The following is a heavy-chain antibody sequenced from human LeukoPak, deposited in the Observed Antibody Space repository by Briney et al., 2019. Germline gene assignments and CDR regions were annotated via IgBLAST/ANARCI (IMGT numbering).Heavy chain of an antibody. D-gene: IGHD1-14*01. J-gene: IGHJ4*02. CDR2: IYHSGNT. CDR3: TRGLAPDPGYYDS. CDR1: GGPISGSNW. V-gene: IGHV4-4*02. Sequence: PSETLSLTCAVSGGPISGSNWWSWVRQPPGKGLEWIGEIYHSGNTNYNPSLKSRVTISVDNSKNQFSLKLTSMTAADTAVYYCTRGLAPDPGYYDSWGQGTLVTVSS.